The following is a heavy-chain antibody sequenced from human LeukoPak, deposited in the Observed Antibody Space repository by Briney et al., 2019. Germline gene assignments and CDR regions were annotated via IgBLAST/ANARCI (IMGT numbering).Heavy chain of an antibody. V-gene: IGHV5-10-1*01. J-gene: IGHJ4*02. D-gene: IGHD5-12*01. Sequence: GESLRISCKGSGYTFTNHWISWVRQMPGKGLEWMGKIDPSDSYTNYSPSFQGHVTISADKAISTAYLQWSSLKASDTAMYYCARAPDSDSGYDYFDYWGQGTLVTVSS. CDR3: ARAPDSDSGYDYFDY. CDR2: IDPSDSYT. CDR1: GYTFTNHW.